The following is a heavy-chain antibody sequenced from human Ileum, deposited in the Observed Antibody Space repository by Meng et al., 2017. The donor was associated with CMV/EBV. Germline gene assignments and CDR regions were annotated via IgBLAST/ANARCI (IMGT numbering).Heavy chain of an antibody. CDR1: GFSFGTYW. Sequence: GESLKISCATSGFSFGTYWTHWVRQVPGKGLVWVSRINSDGSSTTYADSVKGRFTISRDNAKNTLYLQMNSLRAEDTAVYYCVRSRSSGDYWGQGTLVTVSS. J-gene: IGHJ4*02. D-gene: IGHD3-10*01. CDR3: VRSRSSGDY. CDR2: INSDGSST. V-gene: IGHV3-74*01.